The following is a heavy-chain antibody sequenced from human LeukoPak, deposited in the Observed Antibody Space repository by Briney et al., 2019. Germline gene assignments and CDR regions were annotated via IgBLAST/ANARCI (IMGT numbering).Heavy chain of an antibody. Sequence: KPSETLSLTCSVSGGSISSSSYYWGWIRQPPGKGLEWIGSIYYSGSTYYNPSLKSRVTISVDTSKNQFSLKLSSVTAADTAVYYCARDYDILTGPIYYMDVWGKGTTVTVSS. J-gene: IGHJ6*03. D-gene: IGHD3-9*01. CDR1: GGSISSSSYY. V-gene: IGHV4-39*07. CDR2: IYYSGST. CDR3: ARDYDILTGPIYYMDV.